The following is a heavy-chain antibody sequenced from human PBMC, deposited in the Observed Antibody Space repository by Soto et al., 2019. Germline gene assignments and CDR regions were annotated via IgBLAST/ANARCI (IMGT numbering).Heavy chain of an antibody. V-gene: IGHV3-9*01. CDR2: INWNSGSI. Sequence: PVGSLRLSCASSVFTFDDYAMHWVRQFPGKGLEWVSGINWNSGSIGYGDSVKGRFAISRDNAKNSLHLQMNSLSAEDTAFYYCVKDESINWYSGHFRHWGQGTLVNLS. J-gene: IGHJ1*01. CDR1: VFTFDDYA. D-gene: IGHD6-13*01. CDR3: VKDESINWYSGHFRH.